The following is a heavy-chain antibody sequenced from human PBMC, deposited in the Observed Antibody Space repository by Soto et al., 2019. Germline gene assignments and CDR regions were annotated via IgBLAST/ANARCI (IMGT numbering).Heavy chain of an antibody. CDR2: ISGSGGST. CDR1: GFTFSSYA. D-gene: IGHD3-22*01. J-gene: IGHJ4*02. Sequence: GGSLRLSCAASGFTFSSYAMSWVRQAPGKGLEWVSAISGSGGSTYYADSVKGRFTISRDNSKNTLYLQMNSLRAEDTALYYCANTADYYDSSGYYFDPLIDYWGQGTLVTVSS. CDR3: ANTADYYDSSGYYFDPLIDY. V-gene: IGHV3-23*01.